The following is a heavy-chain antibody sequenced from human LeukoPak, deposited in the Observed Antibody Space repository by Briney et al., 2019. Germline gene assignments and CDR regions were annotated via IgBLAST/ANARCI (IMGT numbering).Heavy chain of an antibody. D-gene: IGHD5-18*01. J-gene: IGHJ4*02. Sequence: GGSLRLSCAASGFTFSSYGIHWVRQAPGKGLEWVAFIRYEGSHKYQADSVKGRFTISRDNSQNTVYLQMNSLRAEDTAVYYCARHLSGVTGYTYGRGIDYWGQGTLVTVSS. CDR1: GFTFSSYG. CDR3: ARHLSGVTGYTYGRGIDY. CDR2: IRYEGSHK. V-gene: IGHV3-30*02.